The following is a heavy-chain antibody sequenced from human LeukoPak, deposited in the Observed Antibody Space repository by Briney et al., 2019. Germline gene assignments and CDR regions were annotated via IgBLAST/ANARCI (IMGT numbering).Heavy chain of an antibody. CDR1: GGSISSYY. J-gene: IGHJ4*02. CDR2: IYYSGST. CDR3: ARVGHRGYSYGPFDY. Sequence: SETLSLTCTVSGGSISSYYWSWIRQPPGKGLEWIGYIYYSGSTNYNPSLKSRVTISVDTSKNQFSLKLSSVTAADTAVYYCARVGHRGYSYGPFDYWGQGNLVTVSS. D-gene: IGHD5-18*01. V-gene: IGHV4-59*01.